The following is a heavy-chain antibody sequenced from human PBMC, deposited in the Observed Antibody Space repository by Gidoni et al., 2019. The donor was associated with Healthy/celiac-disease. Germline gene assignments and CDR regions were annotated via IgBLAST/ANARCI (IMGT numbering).Heavy chain of an antibody. CDR3: ARGGSPWRYGMDV. J-gene: IGHJ6*02. Sequence: EVQLVESGGGLVQPRGSLRLSCAASGFTFSSYWMSWVRQAPGKGLEGVANIKQDGSEKYYVDSVKGRFTSSRDNAKNSLYLQMNSLRAEDTAVYYCARGGSPWRYGMDVWGQGTTVTVSS. D-gene: IGHD5-12*01. CDR2: IKQDGSEK. CDR1: GFTFSSYW. V-gene: IGHV3-7*03.